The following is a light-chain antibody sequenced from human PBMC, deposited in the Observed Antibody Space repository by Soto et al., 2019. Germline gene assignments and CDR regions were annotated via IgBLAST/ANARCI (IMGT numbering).Light chain of an antibody. V-gene: IGLV2-8*01. CDR2: DVD. J-gene: IGLJ1*01. CDR1: SSDVGGYDS. CDR3: SSYAGSNTFV. Sequence: QSALTQPPSASGSPGQSVTISCSGTSSDVGGYDSVSWYQHHPGKVPKLIIFDVDKWPSGVPDRFSGFKSGNTASLTVSGLRAEDEAEYYCSSYAGSNTFVFGTGTKVTVL.